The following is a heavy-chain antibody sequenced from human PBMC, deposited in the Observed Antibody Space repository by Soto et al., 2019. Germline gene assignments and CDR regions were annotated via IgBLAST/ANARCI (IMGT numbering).Heavy chain of an antibody. CDR3: ARDLSH. CDR2: INSDSTTT. J-gene: IGHJ4*02. CDR1: GFPFSTYA. Sequence: DVHLVASGGGLVQPGGSLRLSCAVSGFPFSTYAMHWVRQAPGKGLEWISYINSDSTTTFHADSVKGRFTVSRDNAKNSLYLQMSSLRHEDTAVYYCARDLSHWGQGTLVTVSS. V-gene: IGHV3-48*02.